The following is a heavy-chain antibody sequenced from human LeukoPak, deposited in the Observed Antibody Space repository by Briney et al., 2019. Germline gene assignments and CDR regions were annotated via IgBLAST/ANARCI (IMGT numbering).Heavy chain of an antibody. CDR2: IYPGDSDT. CDR1: GYPFNIYW. Sequence: GASLKISCDTSGYPFNIYWIGWVRQMPGKGLEWMGIIYPGDSDTRYSPSFQGQVTISADKSISTAYLQWSSLKASDTAMYYCARHRNGADLNAFDIWGQGTMVTVSS. V-gene: IGHV5-51*01. J-gene: IGHJ3*02. D-gene: IGHD3-10*01. CDR3: ARHRNGADLNAFDI.